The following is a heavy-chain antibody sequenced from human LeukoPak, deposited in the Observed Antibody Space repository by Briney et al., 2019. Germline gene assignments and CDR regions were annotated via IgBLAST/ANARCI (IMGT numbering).Heavy chain of an antibody. CDR2: IDHSGST. Sequence: PSETLSLTCVVYGGSFSGYYWSWIRQPPGKGLEWIGEIDHSGSTNYIPSLKNRVTISVDTSKNQFSLKLSSVTAADTAVYYCATRYSSGWPYFDYWGQGTLVTVSS. J-gene: IGHJ4*02. CDR1: GGSFSGYY. CDR3: ATRYSSGWPYFDY. D-gene: IGHD6-19*01. V-gene: IGHV4-34*01.